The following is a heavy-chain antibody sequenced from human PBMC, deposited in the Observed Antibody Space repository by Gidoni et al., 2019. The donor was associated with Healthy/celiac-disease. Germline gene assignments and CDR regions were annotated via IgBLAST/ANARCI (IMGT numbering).Heavy chain of an antibody. D-gene: IGHD6-19*01. Sequence: QVQLQQWGAGLLKPSETLSLTCAVYGGSFRGYYWSWIRQPPGKGLEWIGEINHSGSTNYNPSLKSRVTISVDTSKNQFSLKLSSVTAADTAVYYCARYSSGRTGRPKYFQHWGQGTLVTVSS. J-gene: IGHJ1*01. CDR3: ARYSSGRTGRPKYFQH. CDR2: INHSGST. CDR1: GGSFRGYY. V-gene: IGHV4-34*01.